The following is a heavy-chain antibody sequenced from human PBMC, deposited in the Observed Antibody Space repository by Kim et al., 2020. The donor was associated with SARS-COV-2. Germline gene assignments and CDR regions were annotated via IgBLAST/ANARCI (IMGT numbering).Heavy chain of an antibody. Sequence: SETLSLTCTVSGGSISSGSYYWSWIRQPAGKGLEWIGRIYTSGSTNYNPSLKSRVTIAVDTSKNQFSLKLSAVTAADTAMYYCARADVDIVATIKRLGPYGMDDWGQGTTVTVAS. CDR3: ARADVDIVATIKRLGPYGMDD. CDR2: IYTSGST. D-gene: IGHD5-12*01. J-gene: IGHJ6*02. CDR1: GGSISSGSYY. V-gene: IGHV4-61*02.